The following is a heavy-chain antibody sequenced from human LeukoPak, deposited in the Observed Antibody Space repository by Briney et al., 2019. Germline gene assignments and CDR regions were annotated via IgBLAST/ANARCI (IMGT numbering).Heavy chain of an antibody. CDR3: ARDRPYYYGLGTMAYGY. J-gene: IGHJ4*02. Sequence: GGSLRLSCAASGFTFSIYWMSWVRQAPGKGLEWVANIKQDGSEEYYVDSVKGRFTISRDNAKKSLYLQMNSLRAEDTAVYYCARDRPYYYGLGTMAYGYWGQGTLVTVSS. D-gene: IGHD3-10*01. CDR1: GFTFSIYW. V-gene: IGHV3-7*01. CDR2: IKQDGSEE.